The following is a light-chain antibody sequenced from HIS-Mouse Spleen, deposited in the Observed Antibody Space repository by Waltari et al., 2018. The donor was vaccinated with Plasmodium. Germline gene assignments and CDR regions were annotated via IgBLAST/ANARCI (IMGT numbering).Light chain of an antibody. CDR1: QGISNY. V-gene: IGKV1-27*01. CDR3: QKYNSASRT. Sequence: DIQMTQSPSSLSASVGDRVTITCRASQGISNYLAWYQQKPGKVPKLLIYAASTMQTGIPSRFSGSGSGTDFTLTISSLQPEDVATYYCQKYNSASRTFGQGTKVEIK. CDR2: AAS. J-gene: IGKJ1*01.